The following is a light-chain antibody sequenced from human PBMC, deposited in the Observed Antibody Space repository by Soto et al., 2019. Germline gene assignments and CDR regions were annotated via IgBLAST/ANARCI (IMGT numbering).Light chain of an antibody. J-gene: IGKJ2*01. CDR2: GAS. CDR1: QSVSRN. Sequence: EIVMTQSPATLSVSPGARATLSCRASQSVSRNLAWYQQKPGQAPRLLIYGASTRATGIPARFSGSGSGTEFTLTISSLQSEDFAVYYCQQYNNWPPGDTFGQGTKLEIK. CDR3: QQYNNWPPGDT. V-gene: IGKV3-15*01.